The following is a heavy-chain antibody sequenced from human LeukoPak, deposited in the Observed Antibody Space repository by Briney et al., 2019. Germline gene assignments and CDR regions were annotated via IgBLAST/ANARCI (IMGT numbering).Heavy chain of an antibody. D-gene: IGHD7-27*01. CDR2: ISSSGSTI. Sequence: NPGGSLRLSCAASGFTFSSYEMNWVRQAPGKGLEWVSYISSSGSTICYADSVKGRFTISRDNAKNSLYLQMNSLRAEDTAVYYCARVGWGLFDYWGQGTLVTVSS. J-gene: IGHJ4*02. CDR1: GFTFSSYE. CDR3: ARVGWGLFDY. V-gene: IGHV3-48*03.